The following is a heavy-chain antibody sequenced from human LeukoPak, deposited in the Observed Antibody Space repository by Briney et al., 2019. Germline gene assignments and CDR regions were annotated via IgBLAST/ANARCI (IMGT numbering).Heavy chain of an antibody. CDR1: GFTFSNYW. D-gene: IGHD3-22*01. J-gene: IGHJ4*02. Sequence: GGSLRLSCAASGFTFSNYWMSWVRQAPGKGLEWVANIKQDESEKYFVDSTKGRFIISRDNVKKLLYPQMNSLRAEDTAVYYCARMSSSGYFLWGQGALVTVSS. V-gene: IGHV3-7*01. CDR2: IKQDESEK. CDR3: ARMSSSGYFL.